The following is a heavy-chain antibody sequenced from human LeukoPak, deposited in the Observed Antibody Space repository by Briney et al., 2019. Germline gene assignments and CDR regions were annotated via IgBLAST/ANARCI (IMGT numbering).Heavy chain of an antibody. J-gene: IGHJ4*02. CDR3: ARVEGNGYGFDY. D-gene: IGHD5-18*01. CDR1: GFTFSSYS. CDR2: IWYDGSNK. V-gene: IGHV3-33*01. Sequence: GRSLRLSCAASGFTFSSYSMHWVRQAPGKGLEWVAVIWYDGSNKYYADSVKGRFTISRDNSKNTLYLQMNSLRAEDTAVYYCARVEGNGYGFDYWGQGTLVTVSS.